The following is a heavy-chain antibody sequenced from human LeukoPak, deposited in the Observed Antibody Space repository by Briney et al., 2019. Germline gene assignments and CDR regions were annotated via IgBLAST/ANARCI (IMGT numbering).Heavy chain of an antibody. Sequence: GGSLRLSCAASGFTFSSYEMNWVRQAPGKGLEWVSYISSSGSTIYYADSVKGRFTISRDNAKNSLYLQMNSLRAEDTAVYYCARVVGATEYYYYYYMDVWGKGTTVTISS. D-gene: IGHD1-26*01. CDR1: GFTFSSYE. V-gene: IGHV3-48*03. J-gene: IGHJ6*03. CDR3: ARVVGATEYYYYYYMDV. CDR2: ISSSGSTI.